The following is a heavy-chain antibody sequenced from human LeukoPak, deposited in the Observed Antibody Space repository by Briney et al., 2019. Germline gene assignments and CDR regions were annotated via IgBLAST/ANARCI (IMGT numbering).Heavy chain of an antibody. CDR3: AREATPQTSTLYYYYYYMDV. J-gene: IGHJ6*03. CDR1: GGTFSTYA. D-gene: IGHD1/OR15-1a*01. Sequence: EASVKVSCKASGGTFSTYAISWLRQAPGQGLEWMGGIIPIYGIANYAQKLRGRVTITADESTSTSYMEVNGLRSVDTAVYYCAREATPQTSTLYYYYYYMDVWGNGTPVTVSS. V-gene: IGHV1-69*13. CDR2: IIPIYGIA.